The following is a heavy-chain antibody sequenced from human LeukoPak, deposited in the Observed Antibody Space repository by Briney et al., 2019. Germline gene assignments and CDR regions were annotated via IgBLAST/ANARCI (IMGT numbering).Heavy chain of an antibody. V-gene: IGHV1-2*02. CDR1: GYTFIDYY. CDR3: ARDVLAAYTTHHKFDP. D-gene: IGHD2-2*02. J-gene: IGHJ5*02. Sequence: GASVKVSCKASGYTFIDYYMHWVRQAPGQGLEWVGWMNPNTGGTNYAQKYQGRVTMTSDTSITTFYMELSNLESADTAIYYCARDVLAAYTTHHKFDPWGQGTLVTVSS. CDR2: MNPNTGGT.